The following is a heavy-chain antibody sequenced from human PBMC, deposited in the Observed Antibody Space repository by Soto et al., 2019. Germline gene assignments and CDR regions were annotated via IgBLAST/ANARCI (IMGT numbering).Heavy chain of an antibody. CDR1: GGSISSYY. Sequence: QVQLQESGPGLVKPSETLSLTCTVSGGSISSYYWSWIRQPPGKGLEWIGYIYYSGSTNYNPSLKSRDTISVDTSKNQFSLKLSSVTAADPAVYYCARGAPLSSSIWYQPYWYFDLWGRGTLVTVSS. V-gene: IGHV4-59*01. CDR2: IYYSGST. CDR3: ARGAPLSSSIWYQPYWYFDL. D-gene: IGHD6-13*01. J-gene: IGHJ2*01.